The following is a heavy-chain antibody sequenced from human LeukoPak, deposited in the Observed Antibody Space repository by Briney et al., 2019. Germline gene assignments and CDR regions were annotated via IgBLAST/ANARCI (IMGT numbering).Heavy chain of an antibody. D-gene: IGHD1-20*01. CDR2: IKSDGITI. CDR3: PRDLNWSLDQ. CDR1: GFTFSNYM. Sequence: GGSLRLSCAASGFTFSNYMMHWDRQAPGKGLVWVSRIKSDGITITYADSVKGRFTISRDNAKNTLYLQMNSLRAEDTAVYYCPRDLNWSLDQWGQGTLVTVSS. V-gene: IGHV3-74*01. J-gene: IGHJ4*02.